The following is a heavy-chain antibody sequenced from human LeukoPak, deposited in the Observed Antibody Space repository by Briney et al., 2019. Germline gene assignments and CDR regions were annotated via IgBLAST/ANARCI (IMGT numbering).Heavy chain of an antibody. CDR2: INSDGSST. Sequence: GGSLRLSCAAPGFTFSSYWMHWVRQAAGEGLVWVSRINSDGSSTSYADSVKGRFTISRDNAKNTLYLQMNSLRAEDTAVYYCARDTAMVYWYFDLWGRGTLVTVSS. D-gene: IGHD5-18*01. CDR3: ARDTAMVYWYFDL. V-gene: IGHV3-74*01. CDR1: GFTFSSYW. J-gene: IGHJ2*01.